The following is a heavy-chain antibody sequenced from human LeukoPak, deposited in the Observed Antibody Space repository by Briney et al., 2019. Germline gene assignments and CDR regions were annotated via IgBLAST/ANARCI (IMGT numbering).Heavy chain of an antibody. D-gene: IGHD3-22*01. CDR2: IRYDGSYK. V-gene: IGHV3-30*02. J-gene: IGHJ4*02. CDR3: ARMSSGYFYYFDY. Sequence: GGSLRLSCAASGFTFSSYGMHWVRQAPGKGLEWVTFIRYDGSYKNNADSVKGRFTISRDNAKSSLFLQMNSLRAEDTAVYYCARMSSGYFYYFDYWGQGTLVTVSS. CDR1: GFTFSSYG.